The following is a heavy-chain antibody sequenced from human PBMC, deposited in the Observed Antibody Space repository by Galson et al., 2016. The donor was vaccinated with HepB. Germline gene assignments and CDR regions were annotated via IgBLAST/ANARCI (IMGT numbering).Heavy chain of an antibody. CDR1: GFPFSPYA. J-gene: IGHJ4*02. D-gene: IGHD3-16*02. CDR2: LSGSGDVT. CDR3: AKSGVWGTHRSPDY. V-gene: IGHV3-23*01. Sequence: LRLSCAASGFPFSPYAMSWVRQPPGKGLEWVSSLSGSGDVTHHADSVKGRFTISRDNSKNTLYLQMNSLRAEDTALYYCAKSGVWGTHRSPDYWGQGILVTVSS.